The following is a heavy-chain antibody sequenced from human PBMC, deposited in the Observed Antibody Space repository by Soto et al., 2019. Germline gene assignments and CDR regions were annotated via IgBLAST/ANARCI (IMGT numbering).Heavy chain of an antibody. J-gene: IGHJ6*02. D-gene: IGHD5-18*01. CDR2: IIPMFGTA. V-gene: IGHV1-69*13. Sequence: GAPVKVSCKASGGTFSSYAISWVRQAPGQGLEWMGGIIPMFGTANYAQKFQGRVTITADESTSTAYMELSSLRSEDTAVYYCAIHGYSYGYGNYYYYGMDAWGQGTTVTVSS. CDR3: AIHGYSYGYGNYYYYGMDA. CDR1: GGTFSSYA.